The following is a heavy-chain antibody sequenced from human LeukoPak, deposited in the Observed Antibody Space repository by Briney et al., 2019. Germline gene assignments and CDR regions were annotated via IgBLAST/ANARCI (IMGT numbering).Heavy chain of an antibody. Sequence: GASLQISCQGSGSTFKTYWIGWVRQVPGKGLEWRGIIYPADSDTRDSPSFQGQVTISADKSFSTAYLQWSSLKAADTAMYYCARTESFSSSCGLDYWGQGTLVTVSS. J-gene: IGHJ4*02. CDR3: ARTESFSSSCGLDY. V-gene: IGHV5-51*01. D-gene: IGHD6-6*01. CDR2: IYPADSDT. CDR1: GSTFKTYW.